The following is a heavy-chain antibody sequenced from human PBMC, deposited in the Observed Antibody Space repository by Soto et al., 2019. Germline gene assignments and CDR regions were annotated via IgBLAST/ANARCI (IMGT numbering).Heavy chain of an antibody. CDR2: IYWHDDK. Sequence: SGPTLVNPTQTLTLTCTFSGFSLSTTGVGVSWIRQPPGKALEWLALIYWHDDKRYSPSLKSRLTITKDTSKNQVVLTMTNMAPVDTATYYCAHRGGAAVGLYYFDYWGQGALVPVSS. D-gene: IGHD6-13*01. CDR3: AHRGGAAVGLYYFDY. CDR1: GFSLSTTGVG. V-gene: IGHV2-5*01. J-gene: IGHJ4*02.